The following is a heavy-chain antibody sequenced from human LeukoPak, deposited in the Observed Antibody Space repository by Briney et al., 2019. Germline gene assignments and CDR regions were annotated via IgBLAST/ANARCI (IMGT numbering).Heavy chain of an antibody. D-gene: IGHD5-18*01. Sequence: SETLSLTCTVSGGSISSYYWSWIRQPPGKGLEWIGYIYYSGSTNYNPSLKSRVTISVDTSKNQFSLKLSSVTAADTAVYYCARSSWIQLWLVWGQGTMVPVSS. CDR1: GGSISSYY. J-gene: IGHJ3*01. V-gene: IGHV4-59*01. CDR2: IYYSGST. CDR3: ARSSWIQLWLV.